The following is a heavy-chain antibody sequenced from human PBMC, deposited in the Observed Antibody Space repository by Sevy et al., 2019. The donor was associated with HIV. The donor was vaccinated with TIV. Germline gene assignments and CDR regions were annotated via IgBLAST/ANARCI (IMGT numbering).Heavy chain of an antibody. CDR1: GFTFSSYW. J-gene: IGHJ4*02. V-gene: IGHV3-74*01. D-gene: IGHD3-10*01. CDR2: INSDGSST. CDR3: ARGCFGDY. Sequence: GGSLRLSCAASGFTFSSYWMHWVRQAPGKGLVWVSRINSDGSSTSYADSVKGRFTISSDTAKNMLFLQMNGLGAEITAVYYWARGCFGDYWGQGTLVTVSS.